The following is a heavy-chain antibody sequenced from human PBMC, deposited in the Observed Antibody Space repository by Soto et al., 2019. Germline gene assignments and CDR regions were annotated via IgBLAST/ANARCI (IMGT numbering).Heavy chain of an antibody. D-gene: IGHD3-9*01. Sequence: HPGGSLRLSCAASGFTFSSYWMHWVRQAPGKGLVWVSRINSDGSSTSYADSVKGRFTISRDNAKNTLYLQMNSLRAEDTAVYYCARDPEGITILPLAAYNWFDPWGQGTLVTVSS. CDR3: ARDPEGITILPLAAYNWFDP. V-gene: IGHV3-74*01. CDR2: INSDGSST. CDR1: GFTFSSYW. J-gene: IGHJ5*02.